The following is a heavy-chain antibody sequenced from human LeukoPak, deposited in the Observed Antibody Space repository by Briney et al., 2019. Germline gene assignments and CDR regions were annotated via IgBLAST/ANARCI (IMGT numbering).Heavy chain of an antibody. J-gene: IGHJ6*02. D-gene: IGHD1/OR15-1a*01. CDR3: AARSGTRRNFYGMDV. CDR1: SVSFSEYY. V-gene: IGHV4-34*01. CDR2: MNYRGGT. Sequence: SGTLSLTCDVQSVSFSEYYWNWIRQSPGKGLEWIGEMNYRGGTNYNPSLKSRITISIDMSKNYFSLELQSVTAADTAVYFCAARSGTRRNFYGMDVWAQGTTVIVSS.